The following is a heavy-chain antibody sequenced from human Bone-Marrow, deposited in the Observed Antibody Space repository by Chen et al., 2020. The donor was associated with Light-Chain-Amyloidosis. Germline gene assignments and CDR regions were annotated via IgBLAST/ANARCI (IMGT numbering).Heavy chain of an antibody. CDR1: GFTFSSFG. Sequence: EVQLVESGGGLVKPGGSLRLSCAASGFTFSSFGMNWVRPAPGKGLEWVSSISGSSNYVYYADSVKGRFTISRDSAKNSLYLQMNSLRAEDTAVYYCARDGYSDWNYLNYYMDVWGNGTTVTVSS. CDR3: ARDGYSDWNYLNYYMDV. CDR2: ISGSSNYV. V-gene: IGHV3-21*01. D-gene: IGHD1-7*01. J-gene: IGHJ6*03.